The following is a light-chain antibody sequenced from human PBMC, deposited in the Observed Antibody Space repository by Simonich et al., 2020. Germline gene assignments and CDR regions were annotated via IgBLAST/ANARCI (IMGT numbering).Light chain of an antibody. CDR1: PSVFYSSNNKNY. J-gene: IGKJ2*01. CDR2: WAS. CDR3: QQYYSTPYT. V-gene: IGKV4-1*01. Sequence: DIVMTQSPDSLAVSLGERATINCKSSPSVFYSSNNKNYLSWYQQKPGQPPKLLIYWASTRESGVPDRFSGGGSGTEFTLTISSLQAEDVAVYYCQQYYSTPYTFGQGTKLEIK.